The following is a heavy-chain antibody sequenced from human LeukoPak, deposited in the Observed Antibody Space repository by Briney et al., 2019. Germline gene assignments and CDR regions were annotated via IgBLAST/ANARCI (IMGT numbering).Heavy chain of an antibody. CDR2: ISAYNGNT. CDR3: ARDYDFWSGYHSAFDI. CDR1: GYTFTSYG. D-gene: IGHD3-3*01. V-gene: IGHV1-18*01. J-gene: IGHJ3*02. Sequence: ASVKVSCKASGYTFTSYGISWVRQAPRQGLEWMGWISAYNGNTNYAQKLQGRVTMTTDTSTSTAYMELRSLRSDDTAVYYCARDYDFWSGYHSAFDIWGQGTMVTVSS.